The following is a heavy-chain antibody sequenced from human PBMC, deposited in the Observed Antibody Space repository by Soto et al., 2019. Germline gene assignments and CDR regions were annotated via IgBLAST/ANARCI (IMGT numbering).Heavy chain of an antibody. D-gene: IGHD5-18*01. V-gene: IGHV5-51*01. CDR1: GYSFTSYW. CDR3: ARGEKDSYAPTALDY. J-gene: IGHJ4*02. Sequence: PGESLKISCKGSGYSFTSYWIGWLRQMPGRGLEWMGIIYPGDSDTRYSPSFQGQVTISADKSISTAYLQWSSLKASDTAMYYCARGEKDSYAPTALDYWGQGTMVTVSS. CDR2: IYPGDSDT.